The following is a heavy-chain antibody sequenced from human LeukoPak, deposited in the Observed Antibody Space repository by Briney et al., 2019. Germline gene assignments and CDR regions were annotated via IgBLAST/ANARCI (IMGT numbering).Heavy chain of an antibody. CDR3: ARHYYDSSGYYPWYFDY. D-gene: IGHD3-22*01. CDR2: IYYSGGT. CDR1: AGSFSSTTYY. J-gene: IGHJ4*02. V-gene: IGHV4-39*01. Sequence: PSETLSLTCTVSAGSFSSTTYYWGWIRQPPGKGLERIGSIYYSGGTYYNQSLKSRVTISVDTSKNQFSLQLTSVTAADTALYYCARHYYDSSGYYPWYFDYWGQGTLVTVSS.